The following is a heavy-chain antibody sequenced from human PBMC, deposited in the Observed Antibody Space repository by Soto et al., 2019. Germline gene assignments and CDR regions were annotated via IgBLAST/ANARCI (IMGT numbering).Heavy chain of an antibody. D-gene: IGHD2-15*01. J-gene: IGHJ6*02. V-gene: IGHV1-24*01. CDR3: ATDRYCSGGSCYDYYYGMDV. CDR2: FDPEDGET. CDR1: GYTLTELS. Sequence: ASVKVSCKVSGYTLTELSMHWVRQAPGKGLEWMGGFDPEDGETIYAQKFQGRVTMTEDTSTDTAYMELSSLRSEDTAVYYCATDRYCSGGSCYDYYYGMDVWGQGTTVTV.